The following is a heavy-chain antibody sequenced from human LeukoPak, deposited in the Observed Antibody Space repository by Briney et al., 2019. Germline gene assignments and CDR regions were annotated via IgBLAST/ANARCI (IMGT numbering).Heavy chain of an antibody. J-gene: IGHJ4*02. CDR2: ISSSSSYI. Sequence: GGSLRLSCAASGFTFSSYSMNWVRQAPGKGLEWASSISSSSSYIYYADSVKGRFTISRDNAKNSLYLQMNSLRAEDTAVYYCARDPEYSGWYDYWGQGTLVTVSS. CDR1: GFTFSSYS. V-gene: IGHV3-21*01. D-gene: IGHD6-19*01. CDR3: ARDPEYSGWYDY.